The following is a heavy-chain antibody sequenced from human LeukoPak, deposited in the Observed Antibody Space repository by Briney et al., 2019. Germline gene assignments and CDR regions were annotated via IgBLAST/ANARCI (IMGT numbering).Heavy chain of an antibody. D-gene: IGHD1-26*01. Sequence: GGSLRLSCAASGFSFSNYWMHWVRQGPGKGLVWVSRLNSGGSRTDYADSVKGRFTISRDNAKNTLYLQMNSLRVEDTAVYYCTWEGLFLARLFVLWAEGTRLTVS. CDR1: GFSFSNYW. V-gene: IGHV3-74*01. J-gene: IGHJ4*02. CDR3: TWEGLFLARLFVL. CDR2: LNSGGSRT.